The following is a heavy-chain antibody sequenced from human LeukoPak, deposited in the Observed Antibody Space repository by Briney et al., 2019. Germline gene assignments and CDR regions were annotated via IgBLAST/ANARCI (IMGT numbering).Heavy chain of an antibody. J-gene: IGHJ6*02. D-gene: IGHD2-2*02. CDR2: MNPNSGNT. V-gene: IGHV1-8*01. CDR1: GYTFTSYD. Sequence: GASVKVSCKASGYTFTSYDINWVRQATGQGLEWMGWMNPNSGNTGYAQKFQGRVTMTRNTSISTAYMELSSLRAEDTAVYYCARDHPLSDIVVVPAAIHHYYYYGMDVWGQGTTVTVSS. CDR3: ARDHPLSDIVVVPAAIHHYYYYGMDV.